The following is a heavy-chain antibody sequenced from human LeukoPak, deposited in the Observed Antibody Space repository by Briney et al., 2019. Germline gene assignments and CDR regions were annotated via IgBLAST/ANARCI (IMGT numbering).Heavy chain of an antibody. D-gene: IGHD6-13*01. CDR1: GYTFTSYG. V-gene: IGHV1-18*01. J-gene: IGHJ4*02. CDR2: ISAYNGNT. CDR3: ARDPGYSSRWYYFDY. Sequence: ASVKVSCKASGYTFTSYGISGVRQAPGQGLEWMGWISAYNGNTNYAQKLQGRVTMTTDTSTSTAYMELRSLRSDDTAVYYCARDPGYSSRWYYFDYWGQGTLVTVSS.